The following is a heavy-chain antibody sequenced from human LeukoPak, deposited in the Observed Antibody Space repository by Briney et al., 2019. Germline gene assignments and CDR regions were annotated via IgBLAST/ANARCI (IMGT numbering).Heavy chain of an antibody. J-gene: IGHJ4*02. Sequence: SETLSLTCTVSGGSISGYYWSWIRQPPGKGLEWIGFIYYSGSTSYNPSLKSRVTISVDTSKNQFSLKLNSVTAADTAVYYCARVYPYYFDYWGQGTLVTVSS. CDR1: GGSISGYY. CDR3: ARVYPYYFDY. V-gene: IGHV4-59*01. CDR2: IYYSGST.